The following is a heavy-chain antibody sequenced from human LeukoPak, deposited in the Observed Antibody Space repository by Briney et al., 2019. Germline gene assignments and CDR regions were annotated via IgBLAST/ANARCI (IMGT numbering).Heavy chain of an antibody. CDR2: IIPIFGTA. V-gene: IGHV1-69*06. J-gene: IGHJ5*02. CDR1: GGTFSSYA. CDR3: AGSTYYYDSSGYQNWFDP. Sequence: GASVKVSCKASGGTFSSYAISWVRQAPGQGLEWMGGIIPIFGTANYAQKFQGRVTITADKSTSTAYMELSTLRSEDTAVYYCAGSTYYYDSSGYQNWFDPWGQGTLVTVSS. D-gene: IGHD3-22*01.